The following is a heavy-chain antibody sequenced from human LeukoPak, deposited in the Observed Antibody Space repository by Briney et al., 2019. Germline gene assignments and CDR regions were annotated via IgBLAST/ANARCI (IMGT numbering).Heavy chain of an antibody. J-gene: IGHJ4*02. D-gene: IGHD1-7*01. V-gene: IGHV4-59*02. CDR3: ARDPPEDEWNSLDS. CDR2: IHYSGLT. Sequence: SETLSLTCTVSGGSVNGYYWDWIRQAPGKGLEWIGFIHYSGLTVYSPSLQSRVSMSVDTSRNQFSLDLSSVTAADTALYYCARDPPEDEWNSLDSWGQGILVTVSS. CDR1: GGSVNGYY.